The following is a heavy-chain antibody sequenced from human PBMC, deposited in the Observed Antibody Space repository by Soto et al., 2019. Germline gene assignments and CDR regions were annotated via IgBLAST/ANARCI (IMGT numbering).Heavy chain of an antibody. CDR3: ARLPAYCSGGSCYATFDY. Sequence: SETLSLTCTVSGGSISSSSYYWGWIRQPPGKGLEWIGSIYYSGSTYYNLSLKSRVTISVDTSKNQFSLKLSSVTAADTAVYFCARLPAYCSGGSCYATFDYWGQGTLVTVSS. CDR1: GGSISSSSYY. J-gene: IGHJ4*02. D-gene: IGHD2-15*01. CDR2: IYYSGST. V-gene: IGHV4-39*01.